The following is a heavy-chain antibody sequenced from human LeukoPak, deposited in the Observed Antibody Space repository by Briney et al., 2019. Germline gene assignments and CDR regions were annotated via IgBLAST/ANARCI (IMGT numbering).Heavy chain of an antibody. CDR3: ARDVRFLEWLNWFDP. V-gene: IGHV3-30*04. CDR1: GFTFSSYA. CDR2: ISYDGSNK. D-gene: IGHD3-3*01. Sequence: GRSLRLSCAASGFTFSSYAMHWVRQAPGKGLEWVAVISYDGSNKYYADSVKGRFTISRDNSKNTLYLQMNSLRAEDTAVYYCARDVRFLEWLNWFDPWGQGTLVTVSS. J-gene: IGHJ5*02.